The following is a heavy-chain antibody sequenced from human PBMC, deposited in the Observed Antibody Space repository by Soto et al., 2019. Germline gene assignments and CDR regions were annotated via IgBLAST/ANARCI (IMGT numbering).Heavy chain of an antibody. CDR2: ISGSGGTT. CDR3: AKDSWAIFGVPAGEYYAMDV. CDR1: GFTFENYA. D-gene: IGHD3-3*01. Sequence: GGSLRLSCVASGFTFENYAMSWVRQAPGKGLEWVSAISGSGGTTCYSDSVKGRSTISRDNSKNTVYLQMNDLRVEDAAEYFCAKDSWAIFGVPAGEYYAMDVWGQGTTVTVSS. J-gene: IGHJ6*02. V-gene: IGHV3-23*01.